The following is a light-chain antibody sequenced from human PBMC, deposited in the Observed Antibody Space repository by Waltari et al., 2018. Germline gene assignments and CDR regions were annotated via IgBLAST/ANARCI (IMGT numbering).Light chain of an antibody. CDR2: EVN. CDR3: CSYAGSGIYV. V-gene: IGLV2-23*02. CDR1: SSDVGSYNL. Sequence: QSALTQPASVSGSPGQSINVSCTGTSSDVGSYNLVSWFQQYPDKAPKLIIFEVNKRPSGVSNRFSGSKSGNTASLTISGLQAGDEADYYCCSYAGSGIYVFGTGAKVTVL. J-gene: IGLJ1*01.